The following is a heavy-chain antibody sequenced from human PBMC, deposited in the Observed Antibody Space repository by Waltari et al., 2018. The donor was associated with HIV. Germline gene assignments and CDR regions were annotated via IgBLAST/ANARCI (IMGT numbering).Heavy chain of an antibody. Sequence: QLLQSGTETRKPGASVKITCKASGYDFTSYGIRWVRRAPGVGREWVGWVVAYYGNLEIDLKFNDRVSLTADAWATVGFLEVRSRKVADTALYYCARGGGTWIQETHYYEAFDVWGHGTTV. V-gene: IGHV1-18*01. CDR3: ARGGGTWIQETHYYEAFDV. CDR2: VVAYYGNL. J-gene: IGHJ6*01. D-gene: IGHD3-3*01. CDR1: GYDFTSYG.